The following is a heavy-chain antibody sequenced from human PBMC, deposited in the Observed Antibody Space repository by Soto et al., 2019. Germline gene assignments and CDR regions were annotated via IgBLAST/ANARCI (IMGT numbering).Heavy chain of an antibody. CDR2: TYYGGST. Sequence: SETLSLTCTVSGGSISSSSYYWGWIRQPPGKGLEWIGSTYYGGSTYYNPSLKSRVTISVDTSKNQFSLKLSSVTAADTAVYYCARHEAPSGWYFDYWGQGTLVTVSS. CDR1: GGSISSSSYY. D-gene: IGHD6-19*01. V-gene: IGHV4-39*01. J-gene: IGHJ4*02. CDR3: ARHEAPSGWYFDY.